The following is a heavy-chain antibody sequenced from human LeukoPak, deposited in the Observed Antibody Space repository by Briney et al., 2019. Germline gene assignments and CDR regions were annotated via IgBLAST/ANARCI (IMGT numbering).Heavy chain of an antibody. V-gene: IGHV1-2*02. CDR3: ARDGAVAGIRNAFDI. J-gene: IGHJ3*02. Sequence: ASVKVSCKASGYTFTGYYMHWVRQAPGQGLEWMGWINPNSGGTNYAQKFQGRVTMTRDTSISTAYMELSRLRSDDTAVYYCARDGAVAGIRNAFDIWGQGTMVTVSS. D-gene: IGHD6-19*01. CDR1: GYTFTGYY. CDR2: INPNSGGT.